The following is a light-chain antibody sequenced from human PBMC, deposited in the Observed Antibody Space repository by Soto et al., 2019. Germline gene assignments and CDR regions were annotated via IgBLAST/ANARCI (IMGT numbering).Light chain of an antibody. CDR1: QSVSSSD. J-gene: IGKJ1*01. CDR2: DDS. V-gene: IGKV3D-20*02. CDR3: QQSYTSPPWT. Sequence: EIVLTQSPGTLSLSPGERATLSCRASQSVSSSDLAWYQQKPGQPPRLLIYDDSSRATGVPDRFSGTGSGTDFTLTISRLDPEDIATYFCQQSYTSPPWTFGQGTKVEVK.